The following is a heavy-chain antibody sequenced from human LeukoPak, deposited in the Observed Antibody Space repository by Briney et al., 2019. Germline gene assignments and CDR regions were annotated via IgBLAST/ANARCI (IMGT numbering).Heavy chain of an antibody. Sequence: PSETLSLTCTVSGGSISSSSYYWGWIRQPPGKGLESIGNIYYSGSTYYNPSLKSRVTISVDTSKNQFSLKVNSVTAADTAVYYCATHPYCGSSCYFDHWGQGTLVTVSS. D-gene: IGHD2-21*01. V-gene: IGHV4-39*01. CDR1: GGSISSSSYY. CDR2: IYYSGST. CDR3: ATHPYCGSSCYFDH. J-gene: IGHJ4*02.